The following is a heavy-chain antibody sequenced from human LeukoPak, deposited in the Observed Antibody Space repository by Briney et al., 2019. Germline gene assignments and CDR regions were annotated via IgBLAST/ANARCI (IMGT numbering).Heavy chain of an antibody. V-gene: IGHV3-7*01. D-gene: IGHD3-3*01. Sequence: GGSLRLSCAASGFTFSSYWMSWVRQAPGKGLEWVANLKPDGSETYYVDSVMGRFTISRDNAKNSVYLQMNSLRAEDTAVYYCARDRSISGVVTIDFWGQGTLVTVSS. CDR2: LKPDGSET. CDR3: ARDRSISGVVTIDF. CDR1: GFTFSSYW. J-gene: IGHJ4*02.